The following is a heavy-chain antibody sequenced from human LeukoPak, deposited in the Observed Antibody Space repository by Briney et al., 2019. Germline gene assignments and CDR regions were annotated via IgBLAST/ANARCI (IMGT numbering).Heavy chain of an antibody. D-gene: IGHD6-13*01. CDR2: ISSSGITI. CDR3: AKDGIAAWTFDY. CDR1: GFTFTSYE. V-gene: IGHV3-48*03. J-gene: IGHJ4*02. Sequence: PGGSLRLSCAASGFTFTSYEMNWVRQAPGKGLEWVSYISSSGITIYYADSVKGRFTISRDNTKNSLYLQMNSLRVEDTAVYYCAKDGIAAWTFDYWGQGTPVTVSS.